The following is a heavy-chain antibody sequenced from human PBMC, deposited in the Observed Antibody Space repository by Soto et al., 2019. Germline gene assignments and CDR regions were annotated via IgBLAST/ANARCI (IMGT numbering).Heavy chain of an antibody. J-gene: IGHJ4*02. CDR1: GGSFSDYA. V-gene: IGHV1-69*06. Sequence: QVQLVQSGTEVKKPGSSVRVSCKVSGGSFSDYAITWVRQAPGQGLEWMGGIIPKFPTGEYAKKFQGTVKITADKSSSTVYVEVSSLRHEDTAVYYCARDGVRGGCYYFDLWGQGTQVSVSS. D-gene: IGHD6-19*01. CDR2: IIPKFPTG. CDR3: ARDGVRGGCYYFDL.